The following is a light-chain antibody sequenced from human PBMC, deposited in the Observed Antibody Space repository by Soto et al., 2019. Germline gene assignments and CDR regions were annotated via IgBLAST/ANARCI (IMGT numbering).Light chain of an antibody. V-gene: IGKV1-5*03. CDR3: QQYYIYPIT. J-gene: IGKJ5*01. CDR1: QNINSW. CDR2: KAS. Sequence: DIRMTQSPSTLSASVGDRVTITCRASQNINSWLAWYQQKPGKAPKLLIYKASSIESGVPSRFSGSGAWTEFTLTIGRLQPDDFAAYYCQQYYIYPITVGQGTRREI.